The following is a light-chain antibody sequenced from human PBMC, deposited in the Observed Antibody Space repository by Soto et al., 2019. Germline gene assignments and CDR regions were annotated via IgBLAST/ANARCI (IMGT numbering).Light chain of an antibody. Sequence: DIQMTQPPSTLPASVGDRVTITCRASQSISSWLAWYQQKPGKAPKLLIYDASSLESGVPSRFSGSGSGTEFTLTISSLQPDDFATYYCQQYNSYLTFGQGTKVDIK. J-gene: IGKJ1*01. CDR1: QSISSW. CDR3: QQYNSYLT. CDR2: DAS. V-gene: IGKV1-5*01.